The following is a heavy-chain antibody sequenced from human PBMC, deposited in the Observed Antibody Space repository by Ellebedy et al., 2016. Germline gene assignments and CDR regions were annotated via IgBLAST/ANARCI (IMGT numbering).Heavy chain of an antibody. V-gene: IGHV1-18*01. CDR2: INPYTANT. CDR3: ARSMIDEIGVFDI. CDR1: DYTFTTYG. Sequence: ASVKVSCXASDYTFTTYGISWMRQAPGQQLEWIGSINPYTANTNHARRLQARLSMTTDTSTATAYMELRRLRSADTAMYFCARSMIDEIGVFDIWGQGTLVTVSP. J-gene: IGHJ3*02. D-gene: IGHD2/OR15-2a*01.